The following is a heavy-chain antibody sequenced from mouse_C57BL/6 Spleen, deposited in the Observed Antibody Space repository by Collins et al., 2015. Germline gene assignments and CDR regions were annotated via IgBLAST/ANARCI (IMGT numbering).Heavy chain of an antibody. CDR2: IDPETGGT. CDR3: ARDFGLNYYGSSYGDWYFDV. V-gene: IGHV1-15*01. D-gene: IGHD1-1*01. Sequence: QVQLQQSGAELVRPGASVTLSCKASGYTFTDYEMHWVKQTPVHGLEWIGAIDPETGGTAYNQKFKGEAILTADKSSTTAYMELRSLTSEDSAVYYCARDFGLNYYGSSYGDWYFDVWAQGPRSPSPQ. J-gene: IGHJ1*03. CDR1: GYTFTDYE.